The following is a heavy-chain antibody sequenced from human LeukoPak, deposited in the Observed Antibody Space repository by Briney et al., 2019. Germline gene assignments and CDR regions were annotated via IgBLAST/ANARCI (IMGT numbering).Heavy chain of an antibody. Sequence: ASVTVSCTASGYTFTVYYMHWVRQAPGQGLEWMGWINPNNGGTDYAQKFQGRVTMTRDTSISAAYMELSSLRSDDTAVYYCARFTTTRGAFDIWGQGTMVTVSS. CDR1: GYTFTVYY. J-gene: IGHJ3*02. CDR3: ARFTTTRGAFDI. CDR2: INPNNGGT. V-gene: IGHV1-2*02. D-gene: IGHD4-11*01.